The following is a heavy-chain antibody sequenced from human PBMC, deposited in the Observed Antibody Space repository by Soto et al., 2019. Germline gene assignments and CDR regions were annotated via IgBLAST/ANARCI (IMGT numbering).Heavy chain of an antibody. J-gene: IGHJ3*02. CDR1: GFTFSSYV. CDR2: ISHDGSNK. V-gene: IGHV3-30*18. Sequence: QVQLVQSGGGVVQPGRSLRLSCAASGFTFSSYVTHWVRQAPGKGLEWVAAISHDGSNKYYADSVKGRFTISRDNSKNTLYLQMNSLRTEDTAVYYCAKGGPDCARTTCYLLVAFDIWGQGTMVTVSS. CDR3: AKGGPDCARTTCYLLVAFDI. D-gene: IGHD2-2*01.